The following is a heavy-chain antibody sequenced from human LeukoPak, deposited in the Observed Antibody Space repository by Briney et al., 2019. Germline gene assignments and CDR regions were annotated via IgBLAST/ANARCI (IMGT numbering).Heavy chain of an antibody. V-gene: IGHV3-20*04. D-gene: IGHD6-19*01. CDR3: ARVAEIAVATNWYFDL. CDR1: GFTFDDYG. CDR2: INWNGGST. J-gene: IGHJ2*01. Sequence: GGSLRLSCAASGFTFDDYGMSWVRHAPGNGLEWVSGINWNGGSTVYADSVKGRFTIARDNAKNSLYLQMNSLRAEDTALYYCARVAEIAVATNWYFDLWGRGTLVTVSS.